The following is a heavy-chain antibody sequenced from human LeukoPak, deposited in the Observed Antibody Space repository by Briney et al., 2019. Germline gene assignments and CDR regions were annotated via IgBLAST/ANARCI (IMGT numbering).Heavy chain of an antibody. V-gene: IGHV3-7*01. CDR2: IKQDGSER. J-gene: IGHJ4*02. CDR1: GFTFSNYW. D-gene: IGHD6-13*01. CDR3: ARVQYSSSWFVDY. Sequence: PGGSLRLSCAASGFTFSNYWMSWVRQAPGKGLEWVANIKQDGSERYYVDSVKGRFTISRDSAKNSLYLQMNSLRAEDTAVFYCARVQYSSSWFVDYWGQGTLVTVSS.